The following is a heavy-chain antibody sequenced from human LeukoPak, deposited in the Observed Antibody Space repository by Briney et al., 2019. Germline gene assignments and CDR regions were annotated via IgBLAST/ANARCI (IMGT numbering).Heavy chain of an antibody. CDR2: ISYDGSNK. V-gene: IGHV3-30*04. CDR1: GFTFSSYA. J-gene: IGHJ6*02. Sequence: GGSLRLSCAASGFTFSSYAMHWVRQAPGKGLEWVAVISYDGSNKYYADSVKGRFTISRDNSKNPQYLQMNSLSANDTAVYYCARDFSSSWYIISYYYGMDAWGQGTTVTVSS. CDR3: ARDFSSSWYIISYYYGMDA. D-gene: IGHD6-13*01.